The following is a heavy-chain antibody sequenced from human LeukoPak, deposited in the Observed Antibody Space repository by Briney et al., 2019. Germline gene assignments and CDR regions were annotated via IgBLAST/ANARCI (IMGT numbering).Heavy chain of an antibody. J-gene: IGHJ3*02. D-gene: IGHD2-21*02. CDR1: GYTFTSYY. CDR2: INPSGDST. Sequence: ASVKVSCKTSGYTFTSYYMHWVRRAPGQGLEWMGIINPSGDSTSYAQKFQGRVTMTRDTSTSTVYMELSSLRSEDTAVYYCARTSGFVTGAFDIWGQGTMDTVSS. CDR3: ARTSGFVTGAFDI. V-gene: IGHV1-46*01.